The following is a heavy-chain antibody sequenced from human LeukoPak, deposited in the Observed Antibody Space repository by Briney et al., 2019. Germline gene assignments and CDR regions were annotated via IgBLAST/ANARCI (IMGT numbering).Heavy chain of an antibody. CDR2: INPNSGGT. V-gene: IGHV1-2*02. J-gene: IGHJ4*02. D-gene: IGHD3-9*01. Sequence: GASVKVPCKASGYTFTGYYMHWVRQAPGQGLEWMGWINPNSGGTNYAQKFQGRVTMTRDTSISTAYMELSRLRSDDTAVYYCAGIYDILTGEANFGYWGQGTLVTVSS. CDR1: GYTFTGYY. CDR3: AGIYDILTGEANFGY.